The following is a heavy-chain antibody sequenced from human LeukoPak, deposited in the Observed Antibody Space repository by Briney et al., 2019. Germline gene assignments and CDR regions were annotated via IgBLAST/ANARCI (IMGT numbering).Heavy chain of an antibody. D-gene: IGHD3-16*01. CDR1: GFTFSDHY. CDR2: IRNKLNNYLT. Sequence: PGGSLRLSCAASGFTFSDHYMHWVRQAPGKGLEWVGRIRNKLNNYLTDYAASVKGSFTISRDDSKNFLYLQMNSLKTEDTAVYYCAAAITFGGAIFDYWGQGTLVTVSS. V-gene: IGHV3-72*01. CDR3: AAAITFGGAIFDY. J-gene: IGHJ4*02.